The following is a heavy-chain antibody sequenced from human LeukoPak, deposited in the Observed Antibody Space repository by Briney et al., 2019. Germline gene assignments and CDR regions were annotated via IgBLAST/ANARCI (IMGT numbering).Heavy chain of an antibody. CDR3: ARDSSGWYSFDY. V-gene: IGHV3-33*01. D-gene: IGHD6-19*01. J-gene: IGHJ4*02. Sequence: GGSLRLSCAASGFTFSSYGMHWVRQAPGKGLEWVAVIWYDGSNKYYADSVKGRFTISRDNSKNTLYLQMNSLRAEDTAVYYCARDSSGWYSFDYWSQGTLVTVSS. CDR1: GFTFSSYG. CDR2: IWYDGSNK.